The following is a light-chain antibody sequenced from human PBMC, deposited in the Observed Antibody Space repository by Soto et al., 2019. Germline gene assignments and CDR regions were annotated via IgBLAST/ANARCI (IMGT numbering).Light chain of an antibody. J-gene: IGKJ1*01. CDR3: QQYGSSGT. Sequence: EIVLTQSPATLSLSPGERATLSCRASQSISAGLAWYQQKPGQAPRLLIYGASTRATGIPARFSGSGSGTEFTLTISRLEPEDFAVYYCQQYGSSGTFGQGTKVDIK. CDR2: GAS. V-gene: IGKV3-20*01. CDR1: QSISAG.